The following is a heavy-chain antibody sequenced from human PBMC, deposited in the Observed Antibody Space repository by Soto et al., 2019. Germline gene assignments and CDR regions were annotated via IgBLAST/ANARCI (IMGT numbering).Heavy chain of an antibody. CDR2: LIPIFRAP. Sequence: QVQLVQSGAEMKKPGSSVKVSCKSSGDTFSSAAISWVRQAPGQGLEWMGGLIPIFRAPDYAQKFQGRVTIPSDESTRTIYMELNRLRSEYTYVYYCARDNHRRTLGDHCYYALDGWGHGTTVIVSS. V-gene: IGHV1-69*01. J-gene: IGHJ6*02. CDR3: ARDNHRRTLGDHCYYALDG. CDR1: GDTFSSAA. D-gene: IGHD3-3*02.